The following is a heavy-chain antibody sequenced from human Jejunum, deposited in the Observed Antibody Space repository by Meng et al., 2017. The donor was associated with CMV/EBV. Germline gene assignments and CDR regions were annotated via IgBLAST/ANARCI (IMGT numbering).Heavy chain of an antibody. J-gene: IGHJ4*02. CDR1: GFTFTSC. Sequence: SGFTFTSCVHWVRQAPGEGLVWVARISHDGSSTTYADSVKGRFTLSRDNAKNTLFLQMNSLRVEDTAVYFCARGPDHSSRWYGLDSWGQGTLVTVSS. D-gene: IGHD6-13*01. CDR3: ARGPDHSSRWYGLDS. V-gene: IGHV3-74*01. CDR2: ISHDGSST.